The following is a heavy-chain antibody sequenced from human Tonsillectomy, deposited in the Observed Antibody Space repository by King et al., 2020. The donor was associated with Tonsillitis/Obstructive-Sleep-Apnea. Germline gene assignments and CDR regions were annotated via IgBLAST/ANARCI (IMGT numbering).Heavy chain of an antibody. V-gene: IGHV3-23*04. J-gene: IGHJ4*02. CDR3: AKDAVTEGGSLAFDF. CDR1: GFTFNTYT. CDR2: ISGSGGTT. D-gene: IGHD4-17*01. Sequence: VPLVASGGGLVQPGGSLRLSCAVSGFTFNTYTMRWVRQAPGQGLEWVSTISGSGGTTYSADSVKGRFTISRDNFNKLLSLQVNSLRAGDTAVYYCAKDAVTEGGSLAFDFWGQGTLVTVSS.